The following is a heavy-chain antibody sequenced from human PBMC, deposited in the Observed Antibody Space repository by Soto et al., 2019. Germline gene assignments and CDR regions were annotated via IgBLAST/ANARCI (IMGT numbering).Heavy chain of an antibody. J-gene: IGHJ4*02. CDR2: INHSGST. V-gene: IGHV4-34*01. CDR1: GGSFSGYY. D-gene: IGHD3-10*01. Sequence: SETLSLTCAVYGGSFSGYYWSWIRQPPGKGLEWIGEINHSGSTNYNPSLKSRVTISVDTSKNQFSLKLSSVTAADTAVYYCARGRELLERFGEPPTNWGQGTLVTVSS. CDR3: ARGRELLERFGEPPTN.